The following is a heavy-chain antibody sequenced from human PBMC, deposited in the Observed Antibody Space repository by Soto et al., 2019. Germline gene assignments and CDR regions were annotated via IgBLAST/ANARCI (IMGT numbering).Heavy chain of an antibody. D-gene: IGHD1-7*01. CDR2: ISANNENT. V-gene: IGHV1-18*04. CDR3: ARLTWELDTRSPLDY. J-gene: IGHJ4*02. Sequence: GASVKVSCKASGYPFTSYGISWVRQAPGQGLEWMGWISANNENTKYAQFLQGRVTMTTDASTNTAYMELRSLTSDDTAVYYCARLTWELDTRSPLDYWGLGTLVTLSS. CDR1: GYPFTSYG.